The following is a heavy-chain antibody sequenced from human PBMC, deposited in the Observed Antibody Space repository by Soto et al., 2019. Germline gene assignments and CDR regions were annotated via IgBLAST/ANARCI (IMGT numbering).Heavy chain of an antibody. Sequence: KTSETLSLTCTVSGGSISSSSYYWGWIRQPPGKGLEWIGSIYYSGSTYYNPSLKSRVTISVDTSKNQFSLKLSSVTAADTAVYYCARQRDYDFWSGYYSQYYFDYWGQGTLVTVSS. V-gene: IGHV4-39*01. D-gene: IGHD3-3*01. CDR2: IYYSGST. J-gene: IGHJ4*02. CDR1: GGSISSSSYY. CDR3: ARQRDYDFWSGYYSQYYFDY.